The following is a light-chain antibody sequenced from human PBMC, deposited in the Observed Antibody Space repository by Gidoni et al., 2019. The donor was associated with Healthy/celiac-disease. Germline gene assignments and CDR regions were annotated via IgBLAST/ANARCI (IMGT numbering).Light chain of an antibody. J-gene: IGKJ1*01. CDR3: QLRGT. Sequence: EIVMTQSPDTLSVSPGERATLSCRASQSVSSNLAWYQQKPGQAPRLLIYGASTRATGIPARFSGGGSGTEFTLAISSLQSEDFAVYSYQLRGTFGQGTKVEIK. CDR1: QSVSSN. CDR2: GAS. V-gene: IGKV3-15*01.